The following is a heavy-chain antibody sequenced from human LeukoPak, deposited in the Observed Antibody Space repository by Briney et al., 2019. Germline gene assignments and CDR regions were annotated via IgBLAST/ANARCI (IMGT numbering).Heavy chain of an antibody. J-gene: IGHJ3*02. CDR3: ARSGSYLGHDAFDI. CDR1: GGSISRGGYS. CDR2: IYHSGST. Sequence: SQTLSLTCAVSGGSISRGGYSWSWIRQPPGKGPEWIGYIYHSGSTYYNPSLKSRVTISVDRSKNQFSLKLSSVTAADTAVYYCARSGSYLGHDAFDIWGQGTMVTVSS. V-gene: IGHV4-30-2*01. D-gene: IGHD1-26*01.